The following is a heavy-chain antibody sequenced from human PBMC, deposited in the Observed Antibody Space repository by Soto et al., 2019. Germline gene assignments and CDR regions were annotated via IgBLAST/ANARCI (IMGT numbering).Heavy chain of an antibody. V-gene: IGHV1-46*01. Sequence: ASVKVSCKASGYTFTSYYMHWVRQAPGQGLEWMGIINPYSGSTNYAQKFQGRVTMTRDTSTSTAYMELRSLRSDDTAVYYCARVVAAAGTFGFDPWGQGTLVTVSS. D-gene: IGHD6-13*01. CDR1: GYTFTSYY. CDR3: ARVVAAAGTFGFDP. J-gene: IGHJ5*02. CDR2: INPYSGST.